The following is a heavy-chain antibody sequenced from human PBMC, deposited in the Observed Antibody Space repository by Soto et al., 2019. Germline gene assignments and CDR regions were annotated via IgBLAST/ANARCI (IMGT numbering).Heavy chain of an antibody. J-gene: IGHJ4*02. CDR1: GYIFTAYS. D-gene: IGHD6-19*01. CDR2: VNPNSGDT. CDR3: AREASAVISLDY. Sequence: ASVKFSCKASGYIFTAYSMHWVRHAPGQGLEWMGWVNPNSGDTIYAQKFQGSVTLTMETYITTAYMELSSLKSDDTAVYYCAREASAVISLDYWGQGTLVTVSS. V-gene: IGHV1-2*02.